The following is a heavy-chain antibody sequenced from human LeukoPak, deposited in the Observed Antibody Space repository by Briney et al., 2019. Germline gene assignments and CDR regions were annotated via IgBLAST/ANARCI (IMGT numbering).Heavy chain of an antibody. CDR3: ARAEGRITMVRGSSGKYYSDY. Sequence: SVKVSCKASGGTFSSYAISWVRQAPGQGLEWMGGIIPIFGTANYAQKFQGRVTITADKSTSTAYMELSSLRSEDTAVYYCARAEGRITMVRGSSGKYYSDYWGQGTLVTVSS. CDR1: GGTFSSYA. CDR2: IIPIFGTA. V-gene: IGHV1-69*06. J-gene: IGHJ4*02. D-gene: IGHD3-10*01.